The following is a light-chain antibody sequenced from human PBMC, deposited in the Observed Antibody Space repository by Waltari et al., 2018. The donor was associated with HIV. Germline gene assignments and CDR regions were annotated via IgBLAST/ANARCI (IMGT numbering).Light chain of an antibody. CDR3: CSYAGSYTWV. Sequence: QSALTQPRSVSGSPGQSVTISCTGTSGDVGTYTYVSWYQQHPGKAPKLMIYDVTKRPSRVPARFSASKSGNTASLTISGLQAEDEADYYCCSYAGSYTWVFGGGTKLTVL. V-gene: IGLV2-11*01. CDR1: SGDVGTYTY. J-gene: IGLJ3*02. CDR2: DVT.